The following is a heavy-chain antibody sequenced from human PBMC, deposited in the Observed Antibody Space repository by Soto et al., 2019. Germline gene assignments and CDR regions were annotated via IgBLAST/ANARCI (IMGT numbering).Heavy chain of an antibody. CDR3: AKDNWEVPPAA. V-gene: IGHV3-23*01. CDR2: ISGSGDRT. J-gene: IGHJ1*01. CDR1: GFTFSSYD. Sequence: EVQLLESGGGLVQPGGSLRLSCAASGFTFSSYDMSWVRQAPGKGLEWLSAISGSGDRTHYADSVKGRLTISRDTSKNTLYLQMNSLSAEDTAVYYCAKDNWEVPPAAWGKGTLVTVSP. D-gene: IGHD2-2*01.